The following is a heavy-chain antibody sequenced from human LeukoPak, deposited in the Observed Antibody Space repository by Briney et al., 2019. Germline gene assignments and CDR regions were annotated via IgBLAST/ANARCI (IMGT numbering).Heavy chain of an antibody. V-gene: IGHV4-39*02. D-gene: IGHD6-19*01. CDR2: IYYSGNT. CDR1: GGSISSSSYY. CDR3: ARPNSSGCSYDSNYFDY. Sequence: SETLSLTCTVSGGSISSSSYYWGWIRQPPGKGLEWIGNIYYSGNTFYNPSLKSRVTIFVDTSKNHFSLKLTSVTAADTAVYYCARPNSSGCSYDSNYFDYWGQGTLVTVSS. J-gene: IGHJ4*02.